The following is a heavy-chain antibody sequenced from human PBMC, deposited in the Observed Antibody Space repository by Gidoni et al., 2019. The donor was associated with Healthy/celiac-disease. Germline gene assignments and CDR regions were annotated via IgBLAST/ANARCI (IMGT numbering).Heavy chain of an antibody. CDR1: GYRFTSHW. J-gene: IGHJ4*02. V-gene: IGHV5-51*03. Sequence: EVPLVQSGAEGKKPGESLTISCTGCGYRFTSHWIGGVRQMPGKGLEWMGSIYSGDSDTRYSPSFQGQVTISADKSISTAYLQWSSLKASDTAMYYCARVGSPNAPIDYWGQGTLVTVSS. D-gene: IGHD1-26*01. CDR3: ARVGSPNAPIDY. CDR2: IYSGDSDT.